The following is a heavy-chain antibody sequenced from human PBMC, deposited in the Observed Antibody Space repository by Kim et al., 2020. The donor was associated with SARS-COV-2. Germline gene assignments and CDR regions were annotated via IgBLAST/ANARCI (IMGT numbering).Heavy chain of an antibody. J-gene: IGHJ5*02. CDR1: GFTFSSYG. CDR2: ISYDGSNK. V-gene: IGHV3-30*18. CDR3: AKASPYCSSTSCYIDNWFDP. Sequence: GGSLRLSCAASGFTFSSYGMHWVRQAPGKGLEWVAVISYDGSNKYYADSVKGRFTISRDNSKNTLYLQMNSLRAEDTAVYYCAKASPYCSSTSCYIDNWFDPWGQGTLVTVSS. D-gene: IGHD2-2*02.